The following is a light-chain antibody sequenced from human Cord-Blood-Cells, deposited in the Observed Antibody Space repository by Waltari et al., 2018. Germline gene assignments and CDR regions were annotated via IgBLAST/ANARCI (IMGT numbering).Light chain of an antibody. CDR2: DAS. CDR3: QQRSYWPPKYT. CDR1: QSVSSY. Sequence: EIVLTQSPATLSLSPGERATLSCRASQSVSSYLVWYQQQPGQAPRLLIYDASNRATGIPARLSGSGSGTDFTLTISSLEPEDVAVYYCQQRSYWPPKYTFGQGTKLEIK. V-gene: IGKV3-11*01. J-gene: IGKJ2*01.